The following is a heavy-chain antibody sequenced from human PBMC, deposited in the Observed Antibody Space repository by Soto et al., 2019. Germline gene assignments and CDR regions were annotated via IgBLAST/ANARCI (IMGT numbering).Heavy chain of an antibody. Sequence: QLQLQESGPGLVKPSETLSLTCTVSGGSISSSSYYWGWIRQPPGKGLEWIGSIYYSGSTYYNPSLKSRVTISVDTSKNQFSLKLSSVTAADTAVYYCARHSYFGYSYGFTFDYWGQGTLVTVSS. CDR3: ARHSYFGYSYGFTFDY. CDR1: GGSISSSSYY. D-gene: IGHD5-18*01. V-gene: IGHV4-39*01. J-gene: IGHJ4*02. CDR2: IYYSGST.